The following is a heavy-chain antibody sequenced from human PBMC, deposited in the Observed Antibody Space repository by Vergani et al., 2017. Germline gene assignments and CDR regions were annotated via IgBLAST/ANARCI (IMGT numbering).Heavy chain of an antibody. CDR3: ARAGDIVVVPAALDV. D-gene: IGHD2-2*01. J-gene: IGHJ6*04. CDR1: GFSFPGYA. V-gene: IGHV3-48*04. CDR2: ISSSGSTI. Sequence: EVQLLESGGGLVQPGGSLRLSCEASGFSFPGYAMSWVRQAPGKGLEWVSYISSSGSTIYYADSVKGRFTISRDNAKNSLYLQMNSLRAEDTAVYYCARAGDIVVVPAALDVWGKGTTVTVSS.